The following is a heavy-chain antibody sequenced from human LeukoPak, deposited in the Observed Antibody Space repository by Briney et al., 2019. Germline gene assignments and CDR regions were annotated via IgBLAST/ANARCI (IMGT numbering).Heavy chain of an antibody. CDR3: ARVGGMTTIDNAACDI. V-gene: IGHV4-59*01. CDR2: IYHSGST. Sequence: SETLSLTCTVSGGSINSYYWNWIRQPPGKGLEWIGYIYHSGSTNYNPSLKSRVTISLDTSKNQFSLKLTSVTAADTAIYYCARVGGMTTIDNAACDIWGQGTMVTVSS. D-gene: IGHD4-4*01. J-gene: IGHJ3*02. CDR1: GGSINSYY.